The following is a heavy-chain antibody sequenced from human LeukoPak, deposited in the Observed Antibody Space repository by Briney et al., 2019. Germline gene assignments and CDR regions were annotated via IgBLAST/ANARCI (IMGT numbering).Heavy chain of an antibody. D-gene: IGHD6-13*01. CDR1: GGSFSGYY. V-gene: IGHV4-34*01. CDR2: INHSGST. Sequence: PSETLSLTCAVYGGSFSGYYWSWIRQPPGKGLEWIGEINHSGSTNYNPSLKSRVTISVDTSKNQFSLKLSSVTAADTAVYYCARGRGAGIAAAGQFDYWGQGTLVTVSS. J-gene: IGHJ4*02. CDR3: ARGRGAGIAAAGQFDY.